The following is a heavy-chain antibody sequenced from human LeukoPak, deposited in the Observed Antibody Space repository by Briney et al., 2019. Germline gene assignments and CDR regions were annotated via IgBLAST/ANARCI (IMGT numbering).Heavy chain of an antibody. V-gene: IGHV4-59*01. Sequence: SETLSLTCTVSGGSISSYYWSWIRQPPGKGLEWIGYIYYSGSTNYNPSLKSRVTISVDTSKNQFSLKLSSVTAADTAVYYCASGVAAPIKTIQAFDIWGQGTMVTVSS. CDR1: GGSISSYY. CDR3: ASGVAAPIKTIQAFDI. D-gene: IGHD6-6*01. J-gene: IGHJ3*02. CDR2: IYYSGST.